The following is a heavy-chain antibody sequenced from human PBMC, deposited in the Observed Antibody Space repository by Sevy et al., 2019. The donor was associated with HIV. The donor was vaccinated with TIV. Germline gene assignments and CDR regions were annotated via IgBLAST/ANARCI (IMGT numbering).Heavy chain of an antibody. Sequence: ASVKVSCKASGYTFTSYGISWVRQAPGQGLEWMGWISAYNGNTNYAQKLQGRVTMNTDTSTSTAYMELRSLRSDDTAVYYCARWGSSWFNYYYYYYMDVWGKGTTVTVSS. CDR2: ISAYNGNT. D-gene: IGHD6-13*01. CDR3: ARWGSSWFNYYYYYYMDV. V-gene: IGHV1-18*04. CDR1: GYTFTSYG. J-gene: IGHJ6*03.